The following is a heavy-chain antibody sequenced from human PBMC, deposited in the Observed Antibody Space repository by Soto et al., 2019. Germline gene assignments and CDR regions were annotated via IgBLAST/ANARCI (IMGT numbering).Heavy chain of an antibody. CDR1: GGTFSSYA. CDR3: AREMAKRVAADILTGYYSGTDV. CDR2: IIPIFGTA. D-gene: IGHD3-9*01. V-gene: IGHV1-69*13. Sequence: ASVKVSCKASGGTFSSYAISWVRQAPGQGLEWMGGIIPIFGTANYAQKFQGRVTITADESTSTAYMELSSLRSEDTAVYYCAREMAKRVAADILTGYYSGTDVWGQGTTVTVSS. J-gene: IGHJ6*02.